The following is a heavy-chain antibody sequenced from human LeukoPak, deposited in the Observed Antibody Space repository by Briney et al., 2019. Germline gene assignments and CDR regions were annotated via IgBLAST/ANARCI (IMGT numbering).Heavy chain of an antibody. CDR2: INPNSGGT. V-gene: IGHV1-2*06. Sequence: PLASVKVSCKASGYTFTGYYMHWVRQAPGQGLEWMGRINPNSGGTNYAQKFQGRVTMTRDTSISTAYMELSRLRSDDTAVYYCARVAVELPYAFDIWGQGTMVTVSS. CDR1: GYTFTGYY. D-gene: IGHD1-7*01. J-gene: IGHJ3*02. CDR3: ARVAVELPYAFDI.